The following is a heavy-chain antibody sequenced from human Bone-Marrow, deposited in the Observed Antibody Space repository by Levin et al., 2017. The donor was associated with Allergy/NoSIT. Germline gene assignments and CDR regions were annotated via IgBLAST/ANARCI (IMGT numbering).Heavy chain of an antibody. CDR1: GGSISSSSYY. CDR2: IYYGGST. D-gene: IGHD2-15*01. J-gene: IGHJ4*02. CDR3: TRLLPPRCGYCSGGGCYSLDY. V-gene: IGHV4-39*01. Sequence: PSETLSLTCTVSGGSISSSSYYWGWIRQPPGKGLEWIGSIYYGGSTYYNPSLMSRVTISVDTSKNQFSLNLSSVTAADTAVYYCTRLLPPRCGYCSGGGCYSLDYWGQGTLVTVSS.